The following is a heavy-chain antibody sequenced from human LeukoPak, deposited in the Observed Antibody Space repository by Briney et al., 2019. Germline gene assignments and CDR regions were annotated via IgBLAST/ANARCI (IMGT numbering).Heavy chain of an antibody. V-gene: IGHV4-38-2*01. CDR1: LYSLYGDFL. D-gene: IGHD2-15*01. CDR2: ISHSGST. CDR3: ASLLPTQGASTWLAP. J-gene: IGHJ5*02. Sequence: SETLSLTRVHSLYSLYGDFLWGGIRQSPGKGLEWIGTISHSGSTYYNPSLKSRVTLSVDKSKNQFSLKLTSVTAAETAIYSRASLLPTQGASTWLAPGGQGTLVTVSS.